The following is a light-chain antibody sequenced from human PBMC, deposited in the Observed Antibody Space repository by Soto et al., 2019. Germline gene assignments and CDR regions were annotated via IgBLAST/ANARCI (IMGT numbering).Light chain of an antibody. CDR2: DVS. CDR3: SSYTSPTTVRFV. CDR1: SSDIGDSNF. V-gene: IGLV2-14*01. Sequence: QSALAQPASVSGSPGQSITISCTGTSSDIGDSNFVSWYQHHPGKAPKLLIYDVSDRPSRISSRVSGSKSANTASLTISGLQAEDEALYYCSSYTSPTTVRFVFGTGTKVTVL. J-gene: IGLJ1*01.